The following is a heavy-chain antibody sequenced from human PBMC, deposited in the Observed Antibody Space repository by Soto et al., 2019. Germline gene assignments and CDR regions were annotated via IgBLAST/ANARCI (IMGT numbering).Heavy chain of an antibody. CDR1: GFTFSSYW. V-gene: IGHV3-7*05. J-gene: IGHJ6*02. Sequence: EVQLVESGGGLVQPGGSLSLSCAASGFTFSSYWMSWVRQAPGKGLEWVANIKQDGSEKYYVDSVKGRCTISRDNAKNSLYLQMNRLRSEDTAVYYWAREKEVYYDSSGYDYYYGMDVWGQGNTVTV. D-gene: IGHD3-22*01. CDR2: IKQDGSEK. CDR3: AREKEVYYDSSGYDYYYGMDV.